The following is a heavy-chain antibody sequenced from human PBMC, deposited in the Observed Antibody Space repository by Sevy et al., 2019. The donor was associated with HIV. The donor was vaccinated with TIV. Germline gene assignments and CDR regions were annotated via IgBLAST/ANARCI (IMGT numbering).Heavy chain of an antibody. V-gene: IGHV1-2*02. CDR3: ARLTTQPTSDLYGMDV. CDR2: INSDSGVT. Sequence: ASVKVSCKASGYIFTDYYIHWVRQAPGQGLEWMAWINSDSGVTNYAQRFQGEVTVTRDTSLSTAYLELSRLKPNDTAIHYCARLTTQPTSDLYGMDVWGQGTRVTVSS. D-gene: IGHD4-4*01. J-gene: IGHJ6*02. CDR1: GYIFTDYY.